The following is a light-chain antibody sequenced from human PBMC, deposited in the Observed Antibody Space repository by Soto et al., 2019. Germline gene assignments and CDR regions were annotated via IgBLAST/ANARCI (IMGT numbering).Light chain of an antibody. V-gene: IGLV2-8*01. J-gene: IGLJ1*01. CDR3: SSYAGSNKSV. CDR1: SSDVGGYNY. CDR2: EVS. Sequence: QSVLTQPPSASGSPGQSVTISCTGTSSDVGGYNYVSWYQQYAGNAPKLMISEVSKRPSGVPDRFSGSKSGNTASLTVSGLQAEDEADYYCSSYAGSNKSVFGTGTKVTVL.